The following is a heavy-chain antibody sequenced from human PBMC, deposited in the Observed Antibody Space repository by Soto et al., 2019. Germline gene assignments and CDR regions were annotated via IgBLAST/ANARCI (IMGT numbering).Heavy chain of an antibody. CDR3: ARERCPSGRRGCEWFDP. Sequence: QVQLVESGGGVVQPGRSLRLSCAASGFTFGIYGMHWVRQAPGKGLEWVAVIWYDGSNKYYADSVKGRFTISRDNSKNTLYLQMNSLRGEDTGVYYCARERCPSGRRGCEWFDPWGQGTLVTVSS. J-gene: IGHJ5*02. V-gene: IGHV3-33*01. CDR1: GFTFGIYG. CDR2: IWYDGSNK. D-gene: IGHD1-26*01.